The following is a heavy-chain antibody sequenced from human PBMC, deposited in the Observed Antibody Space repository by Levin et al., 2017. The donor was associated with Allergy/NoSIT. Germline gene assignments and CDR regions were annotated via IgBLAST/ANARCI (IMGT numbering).Heavy chain of an antibody. J-gene: IGHJ6*02. V-gene: IGHV1-18*01. CDR3: ARDSWVATPSVDYYYYGMDV. D-gene: IGHD5-12*01. Sequence: GESLKISCKASGYTFTSYGISWVRQAPGQGLEWMGWISAYNGNTNYAQKLQGRVTMTTDTSTSTAYMELRSLRSDDTAVYYCARDSWVATPSVDYYYYGMDVWGQGTTVTVSS. CDR2: ISAYNGNT. CDR1: GYTFTSYG.